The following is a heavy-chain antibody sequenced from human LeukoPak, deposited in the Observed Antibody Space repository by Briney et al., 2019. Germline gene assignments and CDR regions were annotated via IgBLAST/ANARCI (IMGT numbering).Heavy chain of an antibody. J-gene: IGHJ6*02. CDR1: GGSISSGAYY. V-gene: IGHV4-31*03. CDR2: INHSGST. Sequence: SQTLSLTCTVSGGSISSGAYYWSWIRQHPGKGLEWIGEINHSGSTNYNPSLKSRVTISVDTSKNQFSLKLSSVTAADTAVYYCARALYCSGGSCYHYSMDVWGQGTTVTVSS. CDR3: ARALYCSGGSCYHYSMDV. D-gene: IGHD2-15*01.